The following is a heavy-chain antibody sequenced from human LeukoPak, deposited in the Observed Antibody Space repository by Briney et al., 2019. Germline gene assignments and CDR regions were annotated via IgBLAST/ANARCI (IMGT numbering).Heavy chain of an antibody. Sequence: PSQTLSLTCTVSGGSISSGDYYWSWIRQPPGKGLEWIGYIYYSGSTYYNPSLKSRVTISVDTSKNQFSLKLSPVTAADTAVYYCARASAGAYFGYWGQGTLVTVSS. CDR3: ARASAGAYFGY. D-gene: IGHD6-13*01. J-gene: IGHJ4*02. V-gene: IGHV4-30-4*01. CDR1: GGSISSGDYY. CDR2: IYYSGST.